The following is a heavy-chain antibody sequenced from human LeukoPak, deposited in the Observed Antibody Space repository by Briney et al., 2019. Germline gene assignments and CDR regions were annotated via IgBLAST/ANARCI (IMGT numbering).Heavy chain of an antibody. Sequence: PSQTLSLTCTVSGGSISSGGYYWSWIRQHPGKGLEWIGYIYYSGSTYYNPSLKSRVTIPVVTAKNQFSLKLSSVTAADTAVYYCARDRYGSGSNDYWGQGTLVTVSS. CDR1: GGSISSGGYY. CDR3: ARDRYGSGSNDY. D-gene: IGHD3-10*01. V-gene: IGHV4-31*03. J-gene: IGHJ4*02. CDR2: IYYSGST.